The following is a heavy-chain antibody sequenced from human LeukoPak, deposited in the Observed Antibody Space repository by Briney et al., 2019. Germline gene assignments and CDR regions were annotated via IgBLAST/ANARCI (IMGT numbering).Heavy chain of an antibody. V-gene: IGHV1-8*01. CDR3: ARYARNSSSWYLRYYYYYYGMDV. CDR2: MNPNSGNT. CDR1: GYTFTSYD. D-gene: IGHD6-13*01. Sequence: ASVKVSCKASGYTFTSYDINWVRQATGQGLEWMGWMNPNSGNTGYAQKFQGRVTMTRNTSISTAYMELSSLRSEDTAVYYCARYARNSSSWYLRYYYYYYGMDVWGQGTTVTVSS. J-gene: IGHJ6*02.